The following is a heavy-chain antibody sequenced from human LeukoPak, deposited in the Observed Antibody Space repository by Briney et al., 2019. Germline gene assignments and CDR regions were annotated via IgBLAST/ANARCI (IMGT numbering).Heavy chain of an antibody. V-gene: IGHV3-23*01. J-gene: IGHJ5*02. Sequence: PGGSLRLSCAASGFIFSDYSMSWVRQAPGKGLEWVSNIRSNGRDTYYTDSVKGRFTISRDNSKNTLYLEMNSLRAEDTAVYYCPKGGYTTCFDPWGQGTLVTVSS. CDR1: GFIFSDYS. CDR3: PKGGYTTCFDP. D-gene: IGHD2-15*01. CDR2: IRSNGRDT.